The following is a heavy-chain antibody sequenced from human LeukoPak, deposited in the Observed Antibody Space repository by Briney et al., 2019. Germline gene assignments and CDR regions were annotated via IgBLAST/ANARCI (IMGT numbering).Heavy chain of an antibody. V-gene: IGHV4-39*07. D-gene: IGHD6-13*01. J-gene: IGHJ4*02. CDR1: GGSISSSSYY. Sequence: PSETLSLTCTVSGGSISSSSYYWGWIRQPPGKGLEWIGSIYFTGSTYYSPSLKSRFTISIDTSKNQFSLRLNSVTAADTAVYYCARGPWQQLAHFDNWGQGTLVTVSS. CDR2: IYFTGST. CDR3: ARGPWQQLAHFDN.